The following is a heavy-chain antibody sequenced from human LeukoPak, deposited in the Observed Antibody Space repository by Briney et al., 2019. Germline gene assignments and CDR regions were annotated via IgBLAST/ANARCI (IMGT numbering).Heavy chain of an antibody. J-gene: IGHJ4*02. CDR3: ASDQSGSYDY. CDR1: GVTFSSYS. CDR2: ISGSSDYI. Sequence: GGSLRLSCVVSGVTFSSYSMNWVRQAPGKGLEWVSSISGSSDYIYYADSLKGRFTISRDNAKNALYLQMNSLRAEDTAMYYCASDQSGSYDYWGQGALVTVSS. D-gene: IGHD1-26*01. V-gene: IGHV3-21*01.